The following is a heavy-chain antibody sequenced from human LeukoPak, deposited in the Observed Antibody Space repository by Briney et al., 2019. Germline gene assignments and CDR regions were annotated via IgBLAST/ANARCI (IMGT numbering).Heavy chain of an antibody. V-gene: IGHV4-39*07. CDR2: IYYSGST. D-gene: IGHD6-19*01. Sequence: PSETLSLTCTVSGGSISSSSYYWGWIRQPPGKGLEWIGSIYYSGSTYYNPSLKSRVTISVDTSKNQFSLKLSSVTAADTAVYYCARVGSGWTHDYWGQGTLVTVSS. CDR3: ARVGSGWTHDY. J-gene: IGHJ4*02. CDR1: GGSISSSSYY.